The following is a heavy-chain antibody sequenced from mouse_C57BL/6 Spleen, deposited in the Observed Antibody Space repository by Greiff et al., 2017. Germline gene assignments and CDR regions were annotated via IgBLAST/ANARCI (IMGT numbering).Heavy chain of an antibody. CDR3: ARGSGYWDYFDY. D-gene: IGHD3-2*02. CDR1: GYTFTSYW. CDR2: IYPSDSET. V-gene: IGHV1-61*01. J-gene: IGHJ2*01. Sequence: QVQLKQPGAELVRPGSSVKLSCKASGYTFTSYWMDWVKQRPGQGLEWIGNIYPSDSETHYNQKFKDKATLTVDKSSSTAYMQLSSLTSEDSAVYYCARGSGYWDYFDYWGQGTTLTVSS.